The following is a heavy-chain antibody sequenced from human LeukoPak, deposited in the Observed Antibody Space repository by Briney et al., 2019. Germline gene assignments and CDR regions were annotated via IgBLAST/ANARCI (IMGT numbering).Heavy chain of an antibody. Sequence: TGGSLRLSCAASGFTLSRYAMSWVRQARGKGLGWVSAISGSGGSTQYADSVKGRFTISRDNSKNRLYLQMNRLRAEATAVYYCAKAYGSGSYGLRYYFDYWGQGTLVTVSS. D-gene: IGHD3-10*01. V-gene: IGHV3-23*01. CDR1: GFTLSRYA. J-gene: IGHJ4*02. CDR2: ISGSGGST. CDR3: AKAYGSGSYGLRYYFDY.